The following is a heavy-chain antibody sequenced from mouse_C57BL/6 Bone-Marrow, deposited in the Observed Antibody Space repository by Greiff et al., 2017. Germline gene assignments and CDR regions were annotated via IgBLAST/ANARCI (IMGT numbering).Heavy chain of an antibody. CDR3: ARSLNYGNYGYAMDD. J-gene: IGHJ4*01. V-gene: IGHV15-2*01. Sequence: VQLQQSGSELRSPGSSVKLSCKDFDSEVFPIAYMSWVRQKPGHGFEWIGGILPSIGRTIYGEKFEDKATLDADTLSNTAYLELNSLTSEDSAIYYCARSLNYGNYGYAMDDWGQGTSVTVSS. CDR1: DSEVFPIAY. CDR2: ILPSIGRT. D-gene: IGHD2-1*01.